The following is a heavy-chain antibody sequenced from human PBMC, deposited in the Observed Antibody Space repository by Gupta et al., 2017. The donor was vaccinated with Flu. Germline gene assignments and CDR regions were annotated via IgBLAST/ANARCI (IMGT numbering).Heavy chain of an antibody. CDR2: ISSSGSSI. J-gene: IGHJ4*02. V-gene: IGHV3-48*03. Sequence: EVQLVESGGGLVQPGGSLRLSCAASGFTFSSYEMNWVRQAPGKGLEWVSYISSSGSSIYYADSVKGRFTISRDNAKNSLYLQMKSLRAEDTAVYYCARDLGSGSYDYWSQGTLVTVSS. CDR3: ARDLGSGSYDY. D-gene: IGHD3-10*02. CDR1: GFTFSSYE.